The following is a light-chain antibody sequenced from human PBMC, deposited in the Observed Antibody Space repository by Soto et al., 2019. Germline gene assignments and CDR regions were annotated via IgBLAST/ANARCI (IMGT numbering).Light chain of an antibody. V-gene: IGKV1-27*01. CDR3: QKYNKAPWI. CDR1: RDIDNS. Sequence: DIQVTQSPPSLSACVGDRVTITCLASRDIDNSLAWYQQVPGKAPKLLIYAASTLQSGVPSRFRGSGSGTSFILTITSLQPEDVATYYCQKYNKAPWIFGQGTKVEV. CDR2: AAS. J-gene: IGKJ1*01.